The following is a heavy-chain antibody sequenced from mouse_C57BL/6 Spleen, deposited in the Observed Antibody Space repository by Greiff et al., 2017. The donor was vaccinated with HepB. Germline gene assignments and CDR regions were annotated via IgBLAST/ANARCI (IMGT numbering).Heavy chain of an antibody. V-gene: IGHV2-2*01. Sequence: VKLMESGPGLVQPSQSLSITCTVSGFSLTSYGVHWVRQSPGKGLEWLGVIWSGGSTDYNAAFIYRLSISKDNSKSQVFFKMNSLQADDTAIYYCARNLRYYAMDYWGQGTSVTVSS. CDR3: ARNLRYYAMDY. J-gene: IGHJ4*01. CDR1: GFSLTSYG. CDR2: IWSGGST.